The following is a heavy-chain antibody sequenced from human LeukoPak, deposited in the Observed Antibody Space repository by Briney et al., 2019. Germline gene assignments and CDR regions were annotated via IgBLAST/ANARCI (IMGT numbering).Heavy chain of an antibody. CDR3: ARGYDFWSGLFDY. D-gene: IGHD3-3*01. CDR1: GDSINSGSYC. J-gene: IGHJ4*02. Sequence: SETLSLTCTVSGDSINSGSYCWGWIRQPPGKGREWIGYIYYSGSTNYNPSLKSRVTISVDTSKNQFSLKLSSVTAADTAVYYCARGYDFWSGLFDYWGQGTLVTVSS. CDR2: IYYSGST. V-gene: IGHV4-61*01.